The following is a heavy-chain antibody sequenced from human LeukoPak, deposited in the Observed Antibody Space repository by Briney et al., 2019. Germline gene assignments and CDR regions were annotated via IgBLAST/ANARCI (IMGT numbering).Heavy chain of an antibody. V-gene: IGHV1-2*02. D-gene: IGHD2-2*01. J-gene: IGHJ6*03. CDR2: INHNSGGT. CDR1: GYAFTSYA. CDR3: ARDAGTLVPDSYYYMDF. Sequence: ASVKVSCKASGYAFTSYAMNWMRQAPGQGLEWMGCINHNSGGTNYAQKFQGRVTMTRDTSISTAYMELSRLRSDDTAVYYCARDAGTLVPDSYYYMDFWGKGSTVTVSS.